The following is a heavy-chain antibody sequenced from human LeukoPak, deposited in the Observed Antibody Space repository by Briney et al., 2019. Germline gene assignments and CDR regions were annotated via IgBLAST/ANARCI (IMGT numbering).Heavy chain of an antibody. CDR3: AREAARGWAFDI. CDR2: ISYDGSNK. D-gene: IGHD6-6*01. J-gene: IGHJ3*02. CDR1: GFTCSSYA. Sequence: GGSLRLSCAASGFTCSSYAMHWVRQAPGKVLEWVAVISYDGSNKYYADSVKGRFTISRDNSKNTLYLQMNSLRAEDTAVYYCAREAARGWAFDIWGQGTMVTVSS. V-gene: IGHV3-30-3*01.